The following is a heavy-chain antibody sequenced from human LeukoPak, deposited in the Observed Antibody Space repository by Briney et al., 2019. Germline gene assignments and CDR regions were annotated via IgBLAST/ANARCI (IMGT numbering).Heavy chain of an antibody. CDR1: GFTFSSYG. CDR3: AEMDV. J-gene: IGHJ6*02. V-gene: IGHV3-30*18. CDR2: ISYDGSNK. Sequence: GRSLRLSCAASGFTFSSYGMHWVRQAPGKGLEWVAVISYDGSNKYYADSVKGRFTISRDNAKNSLYLQMNSLRVEDTAVYYCAEMDVWGQGTTVTVSS.